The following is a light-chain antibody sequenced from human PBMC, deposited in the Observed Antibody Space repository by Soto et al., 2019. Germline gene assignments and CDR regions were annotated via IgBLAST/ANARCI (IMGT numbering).Light chain of an antibody. CDR3: SSYTRSSAVV. CDR1: SSDVVGYNY. V-gene: IGLV2-14*01. CDR2: DVS. J-gene: IGLJ3*02. Sequence: QSVLPQPASGSGSPGQSSTISCTGTSSDVVGYNYVSWYQQYPGKAPKLMIYDVSNRPSGVSNRFSGSKSGNTASLTISGLQAEDEADYYCSSYTRSSAVVFGGGTQLPVL.